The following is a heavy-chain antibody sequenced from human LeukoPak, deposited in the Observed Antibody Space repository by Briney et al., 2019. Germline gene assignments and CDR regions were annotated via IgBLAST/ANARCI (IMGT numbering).Heavy chain of an antibody. V-gene: IGHV4-61*01. CDR1: GGSISNLNYY. J-gene: IGHJ5*02. CDR2: IYYSGST. D-gene: IGHD5-24*01. CDR3: VREDGWLDP. Sequence: SETLSLTCTVSGGSISNLNYYWNWIRQPPGRGLEWIGYIYYSGSTNYSPSLKSRLTISIDSSKNQFSLKLSSVTAADTAVYYCVREDGWLDPWGQGTLVTVSS.